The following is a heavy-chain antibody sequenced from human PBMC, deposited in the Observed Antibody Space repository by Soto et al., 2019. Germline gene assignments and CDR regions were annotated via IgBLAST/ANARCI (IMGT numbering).Heavy chain of an antibody. CDR3: AHGRSVGSTYFFEY. CDR2: VYATKDI. V-gene: IGHV2-5*01. D-gene: IGHD3-10*01. J-gene: IGHJ4*02. CDR1: GFSLTTGAVG. Sequence: QITLKESGPTLVKPTQTLTLTCTFSGFSLTTGAVGVGWIRQPPGKALEWLALVYATKDIRYSTSLKNRLTSTKDTSKNQVVLTMTNMDPAHTATYSCAHGRSVGSTYFFEYWGQGTLGTVSS.